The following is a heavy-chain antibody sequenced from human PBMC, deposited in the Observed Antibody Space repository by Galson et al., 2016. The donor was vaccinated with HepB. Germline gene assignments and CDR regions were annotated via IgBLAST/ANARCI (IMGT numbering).Heavy chain of an antibody. D-gene: IGHD6-19*01. V-gene: IGHV3-23*01. CDR2: INHSGAST. CDR1: GFTFSSYA. CDR3: AKRLRSSGSGGSNDAFDV. J-gene: IGHJ3*01. Sequence: SLRLSCAASGFTFSSYAMTWVRQAPGKGLEWVSGINHSGASTYYADSVKGRFTMSRDNSENTLYLQMNSLRAEDTALYYCAKRLRSSGSGGSNDAFDVWGQGTMVTVSS.